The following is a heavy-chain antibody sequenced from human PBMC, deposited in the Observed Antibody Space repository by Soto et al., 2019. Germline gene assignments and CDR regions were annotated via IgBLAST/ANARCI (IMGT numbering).Heavy chain of an antibody. V-gene: IGHV3-21*01. J-gene: IGHJ4*02. CDR1: GFTFSSYS. D-gene: IGHD4-17*01. CDR2: ISSSSSYI. CDR3: ARDLYGHFDY. Sequence: GGSLRLSFAACGFTFSSYSMNWVRQAPGKGLEWVSSISSSSSYIYYADSVKGRFTISRDNAKNSLYLQMNSLRAEDTAVYYCARDLYGHFDYWGQGTLVTVSS.